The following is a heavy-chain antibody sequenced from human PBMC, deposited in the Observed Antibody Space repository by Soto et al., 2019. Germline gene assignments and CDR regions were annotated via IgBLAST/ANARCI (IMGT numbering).Heavy chain of an antibody. CDR2: IFYTGST. CDR3: ARVTTGYLDY. V-gene: IGHV4-59*01. CDR1: GGSISGYY. Sequence: QVQLQESGPGLVKPSETLSLTCTVSGGSISGYYWTWIRQPPGRGLAYIGDIFYTGSTNYNPSLESRVSISVEAAKNQFSLKLTSVTAADTDVYYCARVTTGYLDYWGQGTLVTVSS. J-gene: IGHJ4*02. D-gene: IGHD3-9*01.